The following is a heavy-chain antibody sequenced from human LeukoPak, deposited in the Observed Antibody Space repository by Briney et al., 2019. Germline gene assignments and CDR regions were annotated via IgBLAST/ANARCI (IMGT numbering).Heavy chain of an antibody. CDR3: AKQSYARSLGE. CDR1: GFPFSDFS. D-gene: IGHD2-8*01. CDR2: TNSGGTST. J-gene: IGHJ4*02. Sequence: GGSLRLSCATSGFPFSDFSMSWVRQAPGKGLEWISTTNSGGTSTYYAESVKGRFTISRDNSKNTLYLQMRSLRAEDTAVYYCAKQSYARSLGEGGPGTLVSVSS. V-gene: IGHV3-23*01.